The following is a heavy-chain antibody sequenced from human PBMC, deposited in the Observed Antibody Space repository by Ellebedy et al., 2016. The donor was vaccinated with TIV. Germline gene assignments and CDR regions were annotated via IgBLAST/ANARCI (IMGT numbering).Heavy chain of an antibody. J-gene: IGHJ4*02. D-gene: IGHD1-1*01. V-gene: IGHV4-39*01. CDR3: ARHHTVERGAIDY. Sequence: MPSETLSLTCTVSGGSISSPSYYWGWIRQPPGKGLEWIGSIYYSGSTYYYPSLKSRVTMSIDTSKNQFSLKLSSVTAAETAVYYCARHHTVERGAIDYWGQGTLVTVSS. CDR1: GGSISSPSYY. CDR2: IYYSGST.